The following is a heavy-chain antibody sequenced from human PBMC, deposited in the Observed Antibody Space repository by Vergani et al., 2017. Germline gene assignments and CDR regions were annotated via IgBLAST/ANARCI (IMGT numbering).Heavy chain of an antibody. D-gene: IGHD6-19*01. Sequence: QLQLQESGPGLVKPSETLSLICTVSGGSINPSSSFWGWIRQSPGKGLEWIGSINYVGRTYYIPSLQSRATVFVDTSKNQFALNLTSVTAADTAVYYCARDLGRSSGWLVDYWGQGTLVTVSS. CDR3: ARDLGRSSGWLVDY. CDR1: GGSINPSSSF. V-gene: IGHV4-39*02. J-gene: IGHJ4*02. CDR2: INYVGRT.